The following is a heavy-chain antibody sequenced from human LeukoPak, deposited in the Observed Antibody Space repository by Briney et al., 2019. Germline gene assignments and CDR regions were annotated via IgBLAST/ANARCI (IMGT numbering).Heavy chain of an antibody. V-gene: IGHV1-2*02. Sequence: ASVKVSCKASGYTFTGYYMHWVRQAPGQGLEWMAWINPNSGGTNYAQKFQGRVTMTRDTSISTAYMELSRLRSDDTAVYYCARGSPAVAAQKGDYWGQGTLVTVSS. J-gene: IGHJ4*02. D-gene: IGHD6-19*01. CDR1: GYTFTGYY. CDR3: ARGSPAVAAQKGDY. CDR2: INPNSGGT.